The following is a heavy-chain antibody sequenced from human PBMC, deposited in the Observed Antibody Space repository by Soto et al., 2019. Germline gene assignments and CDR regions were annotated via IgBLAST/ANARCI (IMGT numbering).Heavy chain of an antibody. V-gene: IGHV3-23*01. J-gene: IGHJ4*02. CDR3: AKDLCGGDCCSCSDY. CDR2: ISGSGGST. D-gene: IGHD2-21*02. Sequence: GGSLRLSCAASGFTFSSYAMSWVRQAPGKGLEWVSAISGSGGSTYYADSVKGRFTISRDNSKNTLYLQMNSLRAEDTAVYYCAKDLCGGDCCSCSDYWGQGTLVTVSS. CDR1: GFTFSSYA.